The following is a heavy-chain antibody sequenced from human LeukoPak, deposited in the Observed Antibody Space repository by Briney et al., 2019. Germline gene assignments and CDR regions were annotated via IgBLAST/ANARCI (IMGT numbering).Heavy chain of an antibody. CDR3: ARDYYYDSSGYHDY. CDR2: ISGSGGST. D-gene: IGHD3-22*01. Sequence: GGSLRLSCAASGFTFSNYAMNWVRQAPGKGLEWVSAISGSGGSTYYADSVKGRFTISRDNAKNSLYLQMNSLRAEDTAVYYCARDYYYDSSGYHDYWGQGTLVTVSS. V-gene: IGHV3-23*01. CDR1: GFTFSNYA. J-gene: IGHJ4*02.